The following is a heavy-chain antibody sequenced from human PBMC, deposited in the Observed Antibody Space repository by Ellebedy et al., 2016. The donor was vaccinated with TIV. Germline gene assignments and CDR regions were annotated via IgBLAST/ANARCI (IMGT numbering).Heavy chain of an antibody. D-gene: IGHD2-2*01. V-gene: IGHV1-24*01. J-gene: IGHJ6*03. CDR1: GYTLTELS. CDR2: FDPEDGET. Sequence: ASVKVSXXVSGYTLTELSMHWVRQAPGKGLEWMGGFDPEDGETIYAQKFQGRVTMTEDTSTDTAYMELSSLRSEDTAVYYCATLSVVVPAAIAKPYYYYYYMDVWGKGTTVTVSS. CDR3: ATLSVVVPAAIAKPYYYYYYMDV.